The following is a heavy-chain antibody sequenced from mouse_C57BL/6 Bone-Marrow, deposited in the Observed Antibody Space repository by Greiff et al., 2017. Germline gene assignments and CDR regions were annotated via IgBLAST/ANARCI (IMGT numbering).Heavy chain of an antibody. D-gene: IGHD2-3*01. Sequence: EVKLMESGGGLVQPGGSLKLSCAASGFTFSGYGMAWVRQAPRKGPEWVAFISNLAYSIYYADTVTGRFTISRENAKHTLYLEMSSLRSEDTAMYYCARQRGLDDGYSYAMDYWGQGTSVTVSS. V-gene: IGHV5-15*01. J-gene: IGHJ4*01. CDR2: ISNLAYSI. CDR1: GFTFSGYG. CDR3: ARQRGLDDGYSYAMDY.